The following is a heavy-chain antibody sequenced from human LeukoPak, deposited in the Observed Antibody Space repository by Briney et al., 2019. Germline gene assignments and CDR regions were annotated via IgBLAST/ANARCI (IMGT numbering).Heavy chain of an antibody. D-gene: IGHD4-17*01. Sequence: PSETLSLTCAVYGGSFSGSYWSWIRQPPGKRLEWIGEINHSGSTTYDSSLESRVTISVDTSKNQFSLKLSSVTVADTAVYYCVREVYRKGYGDYGGFDPWGQGTLVAVSS. J-gene: IGHJ5*02. CDR3: VREVYRKGYGDYGGFDP. CDR1: GGSFSGSY. CDR2: INHSGST. V-gene: IGHV4-34*01.